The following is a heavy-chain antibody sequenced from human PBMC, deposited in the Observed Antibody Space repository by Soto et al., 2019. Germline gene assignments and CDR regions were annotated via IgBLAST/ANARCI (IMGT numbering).Heavy chain of an antibody. D-gene: IGHD1-20*01. CDR3: AIGYNWNPADYYYMDF. CDR1: GYTFTSYY. V-gene: IGHV1-46*01. J-gene: IGHJ6*03. Sequence: ASVKVSCKASGYTFTSYYMHWVRQAPGQGLERMGIINPSGGSTSYAQKFQGRVTMTRDTSTSTVYMELSSLRSEDTAVYYCAIGYNWNPADYYYMDFRGKRTTVTVSS. CDR2: INPSGGST.